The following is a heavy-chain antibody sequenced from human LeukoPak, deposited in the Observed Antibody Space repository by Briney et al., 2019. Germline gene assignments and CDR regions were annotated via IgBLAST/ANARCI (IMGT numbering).Heavy chain of an antibody. CDR1: GFTVSTNY. J-gene: IGHJ4*02. CDR2: IYSGGST. CDR3: ARVEDYDILTGFDY. Sequence: GGSLRLSCAASGFTVSTNYMTWVRQAPGKGLEWVSVIYSGGSTYYADSVKGRFTISRDNSKNTLYLQMNSLRTEDTAVYYCARVEDYDILTGFDYWGQGTLVTVSS. D-gene: IGHD3-9*01. V-gene: IGHV3-66*01.